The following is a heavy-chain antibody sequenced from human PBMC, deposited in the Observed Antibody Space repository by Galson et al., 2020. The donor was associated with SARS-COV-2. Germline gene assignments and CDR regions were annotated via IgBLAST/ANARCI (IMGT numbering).Heavy chain of an antibody. V-gene: IGHV4-31*03. J-gene: IGHJ4*02. CDR3: ARGYYDSGGYDHFDY. CDR2: SYYSGST. CDR1: GGSISSGCNY. Sequence: SETLSLTCTVSGGSISSGCNYWSWIRQHPGKGLEWISYSYYSGSTYYNSSLKRRGTITVDTSKNQFSLKLSSVTAANTAVYYCARGYYDSGGYDHFDYWGQGTLVTVSS. D-gene: IGHD3-22*01.